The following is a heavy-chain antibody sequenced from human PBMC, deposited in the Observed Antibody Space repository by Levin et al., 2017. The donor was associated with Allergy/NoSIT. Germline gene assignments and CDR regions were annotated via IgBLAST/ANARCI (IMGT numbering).Heavy chain of an antibody. J-gene: IGHJ3*02. CDR3: ARPGSSGYYRSAFDI. D-gene: IGHD6-19*01. V-gene: IGHV4-39*01. CDR1: GGSISSSTYY. CDR2: IYYSGST. Sequence: SETLSLTCTVSGGSISSSTYYWGWIRQPPGKGLEWIGSIYYSGSTYHNPSLKSRVTISVDTSKNQFSLKLSSVTAADTAVYYCARPGSSGYYRSAFDIWGQGTLVTVSS.